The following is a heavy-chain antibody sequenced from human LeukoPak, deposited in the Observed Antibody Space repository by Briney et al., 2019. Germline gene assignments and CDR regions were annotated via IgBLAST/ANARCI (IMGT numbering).Heavy chain of an antibody. Sequence: QPGGSLRLSCAASGFTFSSYAMTWVRQAPGKGLNWASAISGSGGSTYYADSVKGRFTISRDNSKNTLYLQMNSLRAEDTAVYYCAKVLTFDYAGNWFDPWGQGTLVTVSS. CDR3: AKVLTFDYAGNWFDP. D-gene: IGHD3-9*01. V-gene: IGHV3-23*01. CDR1: GFTFSSYA. CDR2: ISGSGGST. J-gene: IGHJ5*02.